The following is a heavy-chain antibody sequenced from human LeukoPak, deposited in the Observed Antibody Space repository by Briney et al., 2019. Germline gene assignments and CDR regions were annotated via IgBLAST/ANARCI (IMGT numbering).Heavy chain of an antibody. D-gene: IGHD3-10*01. CDR3: ASPSPLWFGELFFDY. J-gene: IGHJ4*02. CDR1: GFTFSSYS. CDR2: ISSSSSTI. Sequence: GGSLRLSCAASGFTFSSYSMNWVRQAPGKGLEWVSYISSSSSTIYYADSVKGRFTISRDNAKNSLYLQMNNLRAEDTAVYYCASPSPLWFGELFFDYWGQGTLVTVSS. V-gene: IGHV3-48*01.